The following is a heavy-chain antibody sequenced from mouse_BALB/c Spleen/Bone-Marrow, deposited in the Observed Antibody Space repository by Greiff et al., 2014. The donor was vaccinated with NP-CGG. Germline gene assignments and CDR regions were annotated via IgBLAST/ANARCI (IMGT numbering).Heavy chain of an antibody. CDR2: IDPANGNT. Sequence: EVQLQQSGAELVKPGASVKLSCTASGFNIKDTYMHWLKQRPEQGLEWIVGIDPANGNTKYDPKFQGKATITADTSSNTAYLQLSSLTSEDTAVYYCAYYRYDEGGFAFWGQGTLVTVSA. J-gene: IGHJ3*01. D-gene: IGHD2-14*01. CDR1: GFNIKDTY. V-gene: IGHV14-3*02. CDR3: AYYRYDEGGFAF.